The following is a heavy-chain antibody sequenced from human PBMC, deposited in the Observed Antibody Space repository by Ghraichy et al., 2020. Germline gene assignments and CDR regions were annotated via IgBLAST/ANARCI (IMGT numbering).Heavy chain of an antibody. CDR3: ARDQRGYHYKYYYYGMDV. J-gene: IGHJ6*02. Sequence: SETLSLTCAVSGGSISSSNWWSWVRQPPGKGLEWIGEIYHSGSTNYNPSLKSRVTISVDKSKNQFSLKLSSVTAADTAVYYCARDQRGYHYKYYYYGMDVWGQGTTVTVSS. CDR1: GGSISSSNW. V-gene: IGHV4-4*02. D-gene: IGHD1-1*01. CDR2: IYHSGST.